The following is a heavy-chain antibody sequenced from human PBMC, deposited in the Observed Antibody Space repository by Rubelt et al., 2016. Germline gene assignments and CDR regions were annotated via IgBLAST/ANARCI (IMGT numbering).Heavy chain of an antibody. J-gene: IGHJ6*02. CDR1: GGSFSGYY. CDR2: INHSGST. Sequence: CAVYGGSFSGYYWSWIRQPPGKGLEWIGEINHSGSTNYNPSLKSRVTISVDTSKNQFSLKLSSVTAADTAVYYCAREAQRPLGMDVWGQGTTVTVSS. CDR3: AREAQRPLGMDV. V-gene: IGHV4-34*01. D-gene: IGHD2-2*01.